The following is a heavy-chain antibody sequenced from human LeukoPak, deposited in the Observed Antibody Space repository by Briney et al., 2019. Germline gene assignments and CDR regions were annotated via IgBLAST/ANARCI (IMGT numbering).Heavy chain of an antibody. Sequence: SGPTLVNPTQTLTLTCTFSGFSLSASGVGVGWIRQPPGKALEWLALIYWDDDKRYSPSLKSRLTITKDTSKNQVVLTMTNMDPVDTATYYCAHRKPERSPQWYFDLWGRGTLVTVSS. J-gene: IGHJ2*01. CDR2: IYWDDDK. V-gene: IGHV2-5*02. D-gene: IGHD1-26*01. CDR1: GFSLSASGVG. CDR3: AHRKPERSPQWYFDL.